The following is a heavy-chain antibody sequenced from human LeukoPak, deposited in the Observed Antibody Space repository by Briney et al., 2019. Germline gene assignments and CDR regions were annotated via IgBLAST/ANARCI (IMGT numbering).Heavy chain of an antibody. CDR3: ARDSSGSLDY. D-gene: IGHD6-19*01. J-gene: IGHJ4*02. CDR2: IWFDGSDK. CDR1: GFTFNNYG. Sequence: GGSLRLSCAASGFTFNNYGMHWVRQAAGKGLEWVAVIWFDGSDKYYADSVKGRFTISRDNSKNTLYLQLSSLRAEDTAVYYCARDSSGSLDYWGRGTLVTVSS. V-gene: IGHV3-33*01.